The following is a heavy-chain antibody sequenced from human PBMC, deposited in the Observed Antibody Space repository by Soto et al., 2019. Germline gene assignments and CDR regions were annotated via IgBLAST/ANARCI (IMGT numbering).Heavy chain of an antibody. Sequence: GGSQRLSCAASGFTFRSYSMNWVRQAPGKGLEWVSSISSSSSYIYYADSVKGRFTISRDNAKNSLYLQMNSLRAEDTAVYYCARESDLGYFDYWGQGTLVTVSS. CDR2: ISSSSSYI. CDR1: GFTFRSYS. J-gene: IGHJ4*02. CDR3: ARESDLGYFDY. V-gene: IGHV3-21*01.